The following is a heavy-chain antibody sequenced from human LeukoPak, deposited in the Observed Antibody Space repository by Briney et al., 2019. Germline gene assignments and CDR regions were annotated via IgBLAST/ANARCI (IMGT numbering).Heavy chain of an antibody. D-gene: IGHD1-26*01. V-gene: IGHV1-46*01. J-gene: IGHJ3*02. CDR2: INPSGGGT. CDR3: ARRLGGGSYGNAFDI. CDR1: GYTFTSYY. Sequence: GASVKVSCKASGYTFTSYYMHWVRQAPGQGLEWMGIINPSGGGTSYAQKFQGRVTMTRDMSTSTVYMELSSLRSEDTAVYYCARRLGGGSYGNAFDIWGQGTMVTVSS.